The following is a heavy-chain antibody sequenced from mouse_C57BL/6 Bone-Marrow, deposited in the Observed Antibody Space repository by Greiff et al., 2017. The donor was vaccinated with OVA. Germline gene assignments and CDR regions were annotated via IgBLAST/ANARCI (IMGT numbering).Heavy chain of an antibody. CDR1: GYTFTDYE. CDR2: IDPETGGT. J-gene: IGHJ4*01. CDR3: TRGGYYYAMDY. Sequence: QVQLKESGAELVRPGASVTLSCKASGYTFTDYEMHWVKQTPVHGLELIGAIDPETGGTAYNQKFKGKAILTADKSSSTAYMELRSLTSEDSAVYYCTRGGYYYAMDYWGQGTSVTVSS. V-gene: IGHV1-15*01. D-gene: IGHD2-2*01.